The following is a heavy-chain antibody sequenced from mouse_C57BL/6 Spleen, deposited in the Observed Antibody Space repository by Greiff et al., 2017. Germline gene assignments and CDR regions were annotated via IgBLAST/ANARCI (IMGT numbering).Heavy chain of an antibody. D-gene: IGHD1-1*01. CDR1: GYAFSSSW. J-gene: IGHJ2*01. CDR2: IYPGDGDT. CDR3: ERRTITTVWDYFDD. V-gene: IGHV1-82*01. Sequence: QVQLQQSGPELVKPGASVKISCKASGYAFSSSWMNWVKQRPGKGLEWIGRIYPGDGDTNYNGKFKGKAPLTADNSSSTAYMQLSSLTSEYSAVYFCERRTITTVWDYFDDWGQGTTLTVSS.